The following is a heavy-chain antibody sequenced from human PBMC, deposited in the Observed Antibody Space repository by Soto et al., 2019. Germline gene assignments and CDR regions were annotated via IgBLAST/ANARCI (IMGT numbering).Heavy chain of an antibody. V-gene: IGHV3-23*01. D-gene: IGHD6-19*01. CDR3: AKAPLIAVAGTFDY. CDR1: GFTLSSYA. J-gene: IGHJ4*02. CDR2: ISGSGGST. Sequence: GGSLRLSCAASGFTLSSYAMSWVRQAPGKGLEWVSAISGSGGSTYYADSVKGRFTISRDNSKNTLYLQMNSLRAEDTAVYYCAKAPLIAVAGTFDYGGQGTLVTVSS.